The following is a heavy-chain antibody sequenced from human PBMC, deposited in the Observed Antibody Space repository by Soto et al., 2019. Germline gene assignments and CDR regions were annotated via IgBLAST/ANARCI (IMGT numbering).Heavy chain of an antibody. J-gene: IGHJ4*02. D-gene: IGHD4-17*01. Sequence: QVQLVESGGGVVQPGRSLRLSCAASGFTFSSYAMHWVRQAPGKGLEWVAVISYDGSNKYYADSVKGRFTISRDNSKNTLYLQMNSLRAEDTAVYYCARGGPTVVTPGRSFIYWGQGTLVTVSS. CDR2: ISYDGSNK. CDR3: ARGGPTVVTPGRSFIY. CDR1: GFTFSSYA. V-gene: IGHV3-30-3*01.